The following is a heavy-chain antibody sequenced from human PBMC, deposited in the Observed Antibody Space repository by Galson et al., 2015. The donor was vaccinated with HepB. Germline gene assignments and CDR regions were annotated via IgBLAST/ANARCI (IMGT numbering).Heavy chain of an antibody. D-gene: IGHD4-23*01. CDR3: ARDQGGNYGTPFDY. V-gene: IGHV1-69*13. CDR2: IIPIFGIA. J-gene: IGHJ4*02. CDR1: GGTFSSYA. Sequence: SVKVSCKASGGTFSSYAISWVRQAPGQGLEWMGGIIPIFGIANYAQKFQGRVTITADESTSTAYMELSSLRSEDTAVYYCARDQGGNYGTPFDYWGQGTLVTVSS.